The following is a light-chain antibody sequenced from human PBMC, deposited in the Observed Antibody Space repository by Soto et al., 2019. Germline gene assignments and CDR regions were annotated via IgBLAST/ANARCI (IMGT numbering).Light chain of an antibody. CDR2: KTS. CDR3: QQSYSSPPT. CDR1: QSISSW. J-gene: IGKJ1*01. Sequence: DIQMTQSPSTLSASVGDRVTITCRASQSISSWLAWYQQKPGKAPKLLIYKTSNLESGVPSRFSGSGSGTEFSLTISSLQPEDFATYYCQQSYSSPPTFGQGTKVEIK. V-gene: IGKV1-5*03.